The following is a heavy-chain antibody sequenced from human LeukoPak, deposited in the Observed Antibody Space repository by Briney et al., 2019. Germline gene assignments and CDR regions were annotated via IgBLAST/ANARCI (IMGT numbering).Heavy chain of an antibody. CDR3: AKDIFPYGSGSYMDY. V-gene: IGHV3-9*01. CDR2: ISWNSGSI. J-gene: IGHJ4*02. Sequence: GGSLRLSCAASGFTFDDYAMHWVRQAPGKGLEWVSGISWNSGSIGYADSVKGRFTISRDNAKNSLYLQMNSLRAEDTALYYCAKDIFPYGSGSYMDYWGQGTLVTVSS. CDR1: GFTFDDYA. D-gene: IGHD3-10*01.